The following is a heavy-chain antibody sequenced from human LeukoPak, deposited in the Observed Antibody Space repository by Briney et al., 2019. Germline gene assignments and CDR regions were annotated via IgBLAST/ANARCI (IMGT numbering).Heavy chain of an antibody. CDR1: GGSISSSTYY. CDR3: ASLLWFGEMSGLNTPFDP. D-gene: IGHD3-10*01. CDR2: IYYSGST. Sequence: PSETLSLTCTVSGGSISSSTYYWGWIRQTPGKGLEWIGSIYYSGSTYYNPSLKSRVTISVDTSKNQFSLKLSSVTAADTAVYYCASLLWFGEMSGLNTPFDPWGQGTLVTVSS. J-gene: IGHJ5*02. V-gene: IGHV4-39*07.